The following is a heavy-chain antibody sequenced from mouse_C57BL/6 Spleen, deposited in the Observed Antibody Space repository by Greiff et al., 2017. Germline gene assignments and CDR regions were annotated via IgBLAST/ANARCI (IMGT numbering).Heavy chain of an antibody. CDR2: IYPGDGDT. J-gene: IGHJ4*01. V-gene: IGHV1-82*01. CDR3: ARNVGFYAMDY. CDR1: GYAFSSSW. Sequence: VKLQESGPELVKPGASVKISCKASGYAFSSSWMNWVKQRPGKGLEWIGRIYPGDGDTNYNGKFKGKATLTADKSSSTAYMQLSSLTSEDSAVYFCARNVGFYAMDYWGQGTSVTVSS. D-gene: IGHD2-3*01.